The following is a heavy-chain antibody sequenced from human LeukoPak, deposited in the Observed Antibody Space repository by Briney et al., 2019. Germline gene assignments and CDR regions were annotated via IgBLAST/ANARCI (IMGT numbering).Heavy chain of an antibody. CDR1: GGTFSSYA. J-gene: IGHJ3*02. V-gene: IGHV1-69*04. CDR2: IIPILGIA. Sequence: GASVKVSCKASGGTFSSYAISWVRQAPGQGLEWMGRIIPILGIANYAQKFQGRVTITADKSTSTAYMELSSLRSEDTAVYYCARDPPPITIFGVDYSTEAFDIWGQGTMVTVSS. CDR3: ARDPPPITIFGVDYSTEAFDI. D-gene: IGHD3-3*01.